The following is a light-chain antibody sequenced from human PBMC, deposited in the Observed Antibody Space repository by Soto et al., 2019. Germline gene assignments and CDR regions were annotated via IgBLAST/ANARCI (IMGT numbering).Light chain of an antibody. CDR3: QQRSSWPPIT. CDR1: QSVSIN. Sequence: EILLTQSPATPSLSPGERATLSCRVSQSVSINLAWYQQKPGQAPRLLIYGASNRPTGIPARFTGSGSGTDFNLTISSLEPEDFAVYYCQQRSSWPPITFGGGTKVDIK. J-gene: IGKJ4*01. V-gene: IGKV3-11*01. CDR2: GAS.